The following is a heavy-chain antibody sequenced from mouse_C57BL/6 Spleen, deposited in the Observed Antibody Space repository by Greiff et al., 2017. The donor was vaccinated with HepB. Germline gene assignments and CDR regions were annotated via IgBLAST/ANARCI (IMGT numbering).Heavy chain of an antibody. J-gene: IGHJ1*03. CDR3: ARAGSSGYGGNWYFDV. Sequence: VQLQQPGAELVKPGASVKLSCKASGYTFTSYWMHWVKQRPGQGLEWIGMIHPNSGSTNYNEKFKSKATLTVDKSSSTAYMQLSSLTSEDSAVYYCARAGSSGYGGNWYFDVWGTGTTVTVSS. CDR2: IHPNSGST. CDR1: GYTFTSYW. D-gene: IGHD3-2*02. V-gene: IGHV1-64*01.